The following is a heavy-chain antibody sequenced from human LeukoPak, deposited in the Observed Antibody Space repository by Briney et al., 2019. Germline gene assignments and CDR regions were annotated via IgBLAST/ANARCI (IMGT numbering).Heavy chain of an antibody. CDR1: GYTFNSYG. Sequence: GASVKVSCKASGYTFNSYGISWVRQAPGQGLEWMGWISAYNANTNYAQNLQGRVTMTTDTSTSTAYMELRSLRSDDTAVYYCARDICGSSSCLLYYFDYWGQGTLVTVSS. V-gene: IGHV1-18*01. D-gene: IGHD2-2*01. J-gene: IGHJ4*02. CDR2: ISAYNANT. CDR3: ARDICGSSSCLLYYFDY.